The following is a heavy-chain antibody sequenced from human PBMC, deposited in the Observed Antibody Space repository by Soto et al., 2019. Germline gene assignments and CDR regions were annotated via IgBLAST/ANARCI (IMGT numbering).Heavy chain of an antibody. CDR3: ASLFPNYYGSGSYSSIFDY. D-gene: IGHD3-10*01. CDR1: GFTFSSYG. V-gene: IGHV3-33*01. Sequence: GGSLRLSCAASGFTFSSYGRHWVRQAPGKGLEWVAVIWYDGSNKYYADSVKGRFTISRDNSKNTLYLQMNSLRAEDTAVYYCASLFPNYYGSGSYSSIFDYWGQGTLVTVSS. CDR2: IWYDGSNK. J-gene: IGHJ4*02.